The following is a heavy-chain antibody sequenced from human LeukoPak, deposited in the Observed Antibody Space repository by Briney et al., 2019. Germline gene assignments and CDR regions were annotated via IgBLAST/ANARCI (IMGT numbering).Heavy chain of an antibody. Sequence: GGSLRLSCAASGFTFSPYAMNWVRQAPGKGLECVSSISGGGGIIYYADSVKGRFTISRDNSKNTLYLQMNSLRAEDTAVYYCAGEGSYYAASYAFDIWGQGTMVTVSS. V-gene: IGHV3-23*01. J-gene: IGHJ3*02. CDR2: ISGGGGII. CDR3: AGEGSYYAASYAFDI. CDR1: GFTFSPYA. D-gene: IGHD1-26*01.